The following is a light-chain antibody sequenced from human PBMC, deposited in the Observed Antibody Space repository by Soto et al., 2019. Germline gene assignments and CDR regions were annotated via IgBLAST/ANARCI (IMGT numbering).Light chain of an antibody. CDR1: QTINRW. V-gene: IGKV1-5*03. CDR3: QHWS. CDR2: KAS. Sequence: DIQMTQSPSTLSASVGDRVTITCRASQTINRWLAWYQRKPGEVPKLLIYKASVLESGVPSRFSGSGSGTEFTLTISRLQPEDVATYYCQHWSFGQGTKVEI. J-gene: IGKJ1*01.